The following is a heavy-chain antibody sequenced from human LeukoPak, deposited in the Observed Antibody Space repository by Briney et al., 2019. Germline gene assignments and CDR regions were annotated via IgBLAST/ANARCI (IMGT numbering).Heavy chain of an antibody. V-gene: IGHV3-23*01. J-gene: IGHJ4*02. CDR2: ISGSGGST. Sequence: QAGGSLRLSCAASGFTFSSYAMSWVRQAPGKGLEWVSAISGSGGSTYYADSVKGRFTISRDNSKNTLYLQMNSLRAEDTAVYYCAKDLRRSYYYDSSGYILWYWGQGTLVTVSS. CDR1: GFTFSSYA. D-gene: IGHD3-22*01. CDR3: AKDLRRSYYYDSSGYILWY.